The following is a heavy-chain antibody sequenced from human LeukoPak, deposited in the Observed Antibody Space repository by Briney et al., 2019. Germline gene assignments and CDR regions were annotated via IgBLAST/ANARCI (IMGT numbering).Heavy chain of an antibody. J-gene: IGHJ4*02. CDR1: GFTFSSYA. D-gene: IGHD2-2*01. V-gene: IGHV3-23*01. CDR2: ISGSGGST. CDR3: AKRLVVVVPAAPYYFDY. Sequence: GESLRLSCAASGFTFSSYAMSWVRQAPGKGLEWVSAISGSGGSTYYADSVKGRFTISRDNSKSTLYLQMNSLRAEDTAVYYCAKRLVVVVPAAPYYFDYWGQGTLVTVSS.